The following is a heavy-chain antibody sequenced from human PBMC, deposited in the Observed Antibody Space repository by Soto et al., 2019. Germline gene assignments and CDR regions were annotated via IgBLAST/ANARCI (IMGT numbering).Heavy chain of an antibody. Sequence: EVQLLESGGGLVQPGGSLRLSCAASGFTFSSYAMSWVRQAPGKGLEWVSAISGSGGSTYYADSVKGRFTISRDNSKNTLYLQTNSLRAEDTAVYYCAKDSEDIVVVVAATGFDPWGQGTLVTVSS. CDR3: AKDSEDIVVVVAATGFDP. V-gene: IGHV3-23*01. D-gene: IGHD2-15*01. J-gene: IGHJ5*02. CDR1: GFTFSSYA. CDR2: ISGSGGST.